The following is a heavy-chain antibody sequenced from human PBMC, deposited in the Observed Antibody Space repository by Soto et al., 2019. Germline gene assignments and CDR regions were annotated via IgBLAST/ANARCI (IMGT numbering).Heavy chain of an antibody. CDR1: GFTFRTYT. J-gene: IGHJ6*02. CDR3: ARDRGSDAHDSYYNAMDV. D-gene: IGHD3-10*01. CDR2: IRGFSPYT. Sequence: PGGSLRLSCISSGFTFRTYTMNWVRQAPGKGLEWVSGIRGFSPYTFYAESVKGRFTISRDNAKNSLYLQMDSLRAEDTAVYYCARDRGSDAHDSYYNAMDVWGQGTTVTVSS. V-gene: IGHV3-21*01.